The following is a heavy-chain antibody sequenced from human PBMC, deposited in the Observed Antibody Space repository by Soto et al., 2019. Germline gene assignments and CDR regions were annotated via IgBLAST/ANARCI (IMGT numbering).Heavy chain of an antibody. J-gene: IGHJ6*02. D-gene: IGHD5-18*01. Sequence: SETLSLTCSVSGGSIMSYYCSFIRQSPYKWREWIGYFYHSGNSNYNPSLKSRVTISVDTSKNQLSLSLRSVTAADTAVYFCARISSVDPYGYVNGGLDVWGQGTTVTVSS. CDR3: ARISSVDPYGYVNGGLDV. CDR1: GGSIMSYY. V-gene: IGHV4-59*01. CDR2: FYHSGNS.